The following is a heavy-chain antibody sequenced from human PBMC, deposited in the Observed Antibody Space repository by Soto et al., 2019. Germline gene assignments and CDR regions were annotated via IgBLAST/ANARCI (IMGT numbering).Heavy chain of an antibody. J-gene: IGHJ5*02. CDR1: GYTFSNYG. CDR3: ARGYDFWFDP. CDR2: ISLYSDGT. V-gene: IGHV1-18*01. Sequence: GASVKVSCKTSGYTFSNYGITWVRQAPGQALEWLGWISLYSDGTNYAQKFQGRVSMTTDTSTTTAYMELRSLRSDDTAVYYCARGYDFWFDPWGQGTLVTVSS. D-gene: IGHD5-12*01.